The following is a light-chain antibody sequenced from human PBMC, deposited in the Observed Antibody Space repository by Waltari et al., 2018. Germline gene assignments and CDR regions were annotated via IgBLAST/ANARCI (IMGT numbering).Light chain of an antibody. Sequence: EIVMTQSPATLSVSPGDRATLSCRASQSVNPYLAWYQQKPGQAPRLLIYGASTRATGIPARFSGSGSGTEFSLTISSLQSEDFAVYYCQQYNNWPPMYTFGQGTKVEIK. J-gene: IGKJ2*01. CDR3: QQYNNWPPMYT. CDR2: GAS. V-gene: IGKV3-15*01. CDR1: QSVNPY.